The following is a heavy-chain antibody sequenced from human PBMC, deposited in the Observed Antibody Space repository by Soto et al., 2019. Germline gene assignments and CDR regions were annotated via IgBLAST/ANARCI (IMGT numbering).Heavy chain of an antibody. V-gene: IGHV1-46*01. J-gene: IGHJ4*02. D-gene: IGHD5-12*01. CDR1: GYTFTSYY. CDR2: INPSGGST. CDR3: ARDSDRDGYVLHRETFDY. Sequence: ASVKVSCKASGYTFTSYYMHWVRQAPGQGLEWMGIINPSGGSTSYAQKFQGRVTMTRDTSTSTVYMELSSLRSEDTAVYYCARDSDRDGYVLHRETFDYWGQGTLVTVSS.